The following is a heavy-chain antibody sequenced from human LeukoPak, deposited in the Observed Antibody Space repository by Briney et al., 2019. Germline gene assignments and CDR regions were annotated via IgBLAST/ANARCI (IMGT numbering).Heavy chain of an antibody. CDR2: ISYDGSNK. J-gene: IGHJ4*02. Sequence: GGSLRLSCAASGFTFSSYAMHWVRQAPGKGLGWVAVISYDGSNKYYADSVKGRFTISRDNSKNTLYLQMNSLRAEDTAVYYCARDPGYSSGWYLGYWGQGTLVTVSS. CDR1: GFTFSSYA. D-gene: IGHD6-19*01. V-gene: IGHV3-30-3*01. CDR3: ARDPGYSSGWYLGY.